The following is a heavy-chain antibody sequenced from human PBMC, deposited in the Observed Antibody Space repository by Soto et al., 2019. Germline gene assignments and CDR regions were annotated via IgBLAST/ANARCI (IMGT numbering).Heavy chain of an antibody. Sequence: GESLKISCKGSGYSFTSYWISWVRQMPGKGLEWMGRIDPSDSYTNYSPSFQGHVTISADKSISTAYLQWSSLKASDTAMYYCARFVEYTAVAGTGYWFDPWGQGTLVTVSS. CDR3: ARFVEYTAVAGTGYWFDP. J-gene: IGHJ5*02. V-gene: IGHV5-10-1*01. CDR1: GYSFTSYW. D-gene: IGHD6-19*01. CDR2: IDPSDSYT.